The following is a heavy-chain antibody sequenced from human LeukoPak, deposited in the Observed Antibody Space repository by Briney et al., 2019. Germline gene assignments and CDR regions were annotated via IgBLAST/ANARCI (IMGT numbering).Heavy chain of an antibody. CDR2: ISSGGAYI. V-gene: IGHV3-21*01. J-gene: IGHJ5*02. CDR3: ARDLWFGYCSSTSCSNWFDP. CDR1: GFTFKSHS. Sequence: GGSLRLSCAASGFTFKSHSMNWVRQAPGKGLEWVSSISSGGAYIYDADSVKGRFNIYRDNAKNSLYLQMNSLRAEDTAVYYCARDLWFGYCSSTSCSNWFDPWGQGTLVTVSS. D-gene: IGHD2-2*01.